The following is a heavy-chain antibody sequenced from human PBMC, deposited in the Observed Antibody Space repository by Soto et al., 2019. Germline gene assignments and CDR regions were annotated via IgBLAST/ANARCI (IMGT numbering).Heavy chain of an antibody. CDR3: ARKGFGFLNL. D-gene: IGHD3-3*01. Sequence: NPSETLSLTCAVYGGSFSGYYWSWIRQPPGKGLEWIGEINHSGSTNYNPSLKSRVTISVDTSKNQFSLKLSSVTAADTAVYYCARKGFGFLNLWGQGTLVTVSS. V-gene: IGHV4-34*01. J-gene: IGHJ5*02. CDR1: GGSFSGYY. CDR2: INHSGST.